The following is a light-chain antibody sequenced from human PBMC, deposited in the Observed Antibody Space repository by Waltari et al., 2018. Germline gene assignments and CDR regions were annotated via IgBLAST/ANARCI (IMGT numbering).Light chain of an antibody. J-gene: IGLJ2*01. CDR1: SNDVGGYNY. Sequence: QSALTQPASVSGSPGQSITISCTGTSNDVGGYNYVSCYQQHQAKAPKVIIYEVSNRPSGVSNGFSGSNAGNTASLTISGLQAEDEADYYCTSYINSNTLDVVFGGGTKLTVL. CDR3: TSYINSNTLDVV. CDR2: EVS. V-gene: IGLV2-14*01.